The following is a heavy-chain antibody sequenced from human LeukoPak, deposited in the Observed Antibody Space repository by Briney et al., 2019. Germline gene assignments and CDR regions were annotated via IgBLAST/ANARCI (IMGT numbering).Heavy chain of an antibody. J-gene: IGHJ4*02. V-gene: IGHV4-39*07. Sequence: SETLSLTCTVSGGSISSSSYYWGWIRQPPGKGLEWIGSIYYSGSTYYNPSLKSRVTISVDTSKNQFSLKLSSVTAADTAVYYCARASTDYGVPYFDYWGQGTLVTVSS. CDR1: GGSISSSSYY. CDR2: IYYSGST. CDR3: ARASTDYGVPYFDY. D-gene: IGHD4-17*01.